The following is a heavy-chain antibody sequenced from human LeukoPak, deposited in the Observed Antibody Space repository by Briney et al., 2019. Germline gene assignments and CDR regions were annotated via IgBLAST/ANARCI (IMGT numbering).Heavy chain of an antibody. D-gene: IGHD3-16*01. CDR2: ISGSGGST. CDR3: AKGPKSVLVLFGNWFDP. J-gene: IGHJ5*02. V-gene: IGHV3-23*01. CDR1: GFTFSSYA. Sequence: GGSLRPSCAASGFTFSSYAMSWVRQAPGKGLEWVSAISGSGGSTYYADSVKGWFTISRDNSKNTLYLQMNSLRAEDTAVYYCAKGPKSVLVLFGNWFDPWGQGTLVTVSS.